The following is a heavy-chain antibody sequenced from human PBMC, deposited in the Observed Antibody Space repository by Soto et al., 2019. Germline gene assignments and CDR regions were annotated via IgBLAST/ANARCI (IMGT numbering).Heavy chain of an antibody. CDR2: ISYDGSNK. V-gene: IGHV3-30*18. Sequence: QVQLVESGGGVVQPGRSLRLSCAASGFTFSSYGMHWVRHAPGKGLEWVAVISYDGSNKYYADSVKGRFTISRDNSKNTLYLQINSLRAEDTAVYYCAKDSSSWSGLDYWGQGTLVTVSS. CDR1: GFTFSSYG. D-gene: IGHD6-13*01. J-gene: IGHJ4*02. CDR3: AKDSSSWSGLDY.